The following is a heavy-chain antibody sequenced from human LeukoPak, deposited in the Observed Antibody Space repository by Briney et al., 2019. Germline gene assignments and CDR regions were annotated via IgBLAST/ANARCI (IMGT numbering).Heavy chain of an antibody. V-gene: IGHV4-34*01. CDR3: ARGFWIQLPYFDY. D-gene: IGHD5-18*01. J-gene: IGHJ4*02. Sequence: PSETLSLTCAVYGGSFSGYYWSWIRQPPGKGLEWIGEINHSGSTNYNPSLKSRVTISVDTSKNQFSLKLSSVTAADTAVYYCARGFWIQLPYFDYWGQGTLVTVSS. CDR1: GGSFSGYY. CDR2: INHSGST.